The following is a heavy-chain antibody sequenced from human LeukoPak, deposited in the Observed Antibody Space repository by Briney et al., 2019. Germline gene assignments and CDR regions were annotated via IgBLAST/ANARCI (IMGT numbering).Heavy chain of an antibody. CDR3: ARDKGYCSSTSCLREAFDI. CDR2: IFYSGST. CDR1: GDSIRGFY. D-gene: IGHD2-2*01. Sequence: SETLSLTCNVSGDSIRGFYWGWIRQPPGKGLEWIGYIFYSGSTNYNPSLKSRVTISVDTSKKQFSLKLSSVTAADTAVYYCARDKGYCSSTSCLREAFDIWGQGTMVTVSS. V-gene: IGHV4-59*01. J-gene: IGHJ3*02.